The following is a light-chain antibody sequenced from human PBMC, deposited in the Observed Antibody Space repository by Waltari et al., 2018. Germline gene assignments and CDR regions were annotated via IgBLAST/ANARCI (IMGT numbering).Light chain of an antibody. V-gene: IGLV2-8*01. CDR2: DVN. J-gene: IGLJ2*01. CDR3: SSYAGNNISL. Sequence: QSALTQPPSATGSPGQSVTISCTGTNSGVGTSTYVSWYQHRAGKAPKLIIFDVNKRPSGVPDRFSGSRSDNTASLTVSGLQAEDEADYYCSSYAGNNISLFGGGTKLTVL. CDR1: NSGVGTSTY.